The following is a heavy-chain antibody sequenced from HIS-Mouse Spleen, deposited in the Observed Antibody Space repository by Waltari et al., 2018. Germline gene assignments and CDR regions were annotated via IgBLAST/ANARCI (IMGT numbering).Heavy chain of an antibody. CDR1: GLRFSSYG. Sequence: QVQLVESGGGVVQPGRSLRLSCAASGLRFSSYGMHWVRQAPGKGLEWVAVIWYDGSNKYYADSVKGRFTISRDNSKNTLYLQMNSLRAEDTAVYYCAKGGLMVYAIGDYWGQGTLVTVSS. V-gene: IGHV3-33*06. J-gene: IGHJ4*02. CDR2: IWYDGSNK. CDR3: AKGGLMVYAIGDY. D-gene: IGHD2-8*01.